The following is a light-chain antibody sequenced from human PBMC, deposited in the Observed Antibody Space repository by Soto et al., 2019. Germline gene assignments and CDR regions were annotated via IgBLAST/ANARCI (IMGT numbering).Light chain of an antibody. V-gene: IGLV2-23*01. CDR1: SSDVGSYNI. Sequence: QSALTQPAYVSESPGQSITISCTGTSSDVGSYNIVSWYQQHPGKAPKLMIYEGSKRPSGVSNRLSGSNSGNTACLTTSGLQDEVEADYCSFEYACSSTYLVFGGGTKRTVL. CDR2: EGS. CDR3: FEYACSSTYLV. J-gene: IGLJ2*01.